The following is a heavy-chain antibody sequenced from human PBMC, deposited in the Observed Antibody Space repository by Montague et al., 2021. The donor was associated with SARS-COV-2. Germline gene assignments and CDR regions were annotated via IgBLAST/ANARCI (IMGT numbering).Heavy chain of an antibody. V-gene: IGHV3-48*03. J-gene: IGHJ4*02. CDR1: GFTFSSYE. D-gene: IGHD6-6*01. CDR2: ISSSGSTI. CDR3: ARDRWYSSSSGSDY. Sequence: SLRLSCAASGFTFSSYEMNWVRQAPGKGLEWVSYISSSGSTIYYADSXXGRFTISRDNAKNSLYLQMNSLRAEDTAVYYCARDRWYSSSSGSDYWGQGTLVTVSS.